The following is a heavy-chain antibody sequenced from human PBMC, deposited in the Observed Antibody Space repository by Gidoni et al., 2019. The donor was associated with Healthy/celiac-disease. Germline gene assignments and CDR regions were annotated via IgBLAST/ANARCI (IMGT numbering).Heavy chain of an antibody. CDR3: ARETYSSSWSPHFDY. Sequence: EVQLVESGGGLVQPGGSLRLSCAASGFTFSSYSMNWVRQAPGKGLEWVSYISSSSSTIYYEDSVKGRFTISRDNAKNSLYLQMNSLRDEDTAVYYCARETYSSSWSPHFDYWGQGTLVTVSS. J-gene: IGHJ4*02. CDR2: ISSSSSTI. D-gene: IGHD6-13*01. V-gene: IGHV3-48*02. CDR1: GFTFSSYS.